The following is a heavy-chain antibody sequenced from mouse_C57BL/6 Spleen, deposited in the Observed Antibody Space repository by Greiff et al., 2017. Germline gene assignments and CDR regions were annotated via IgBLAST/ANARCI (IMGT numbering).Heavy chain of an antibody. V-gene: IGHV1-64*01. CDR3: ARGGTTVVGAMDY. J-gene: IGHJ4*01. CDR2: IHPNSGST. Sequence: VKLMESGAELVKPGASVKLSCKASGYTFTSYWMHWVKQRPGQGLEWIGMIHPNSGSTNYNEKFQSKATLTVDKSSSTAYMQLSSLTSEDSAVYYCARGGTTVVGAMDYWGQGTSGTVSA. D-gene: IGHD1-1*01. CDR1: GYTFTSYW.